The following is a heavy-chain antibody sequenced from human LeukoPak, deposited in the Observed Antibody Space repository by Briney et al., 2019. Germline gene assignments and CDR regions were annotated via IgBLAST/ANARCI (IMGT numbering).Heavy chain of an antibody. CDR1: GFTFSSYE. V-gene: IGHV3-48*03. CDR3: ARGDYDYVWGSYRWPWYFDY. CDR2: ISSSGSTI. J-gene: IGHJ4*02. Sequence: GGSLRLSCAASGFTFSSYEMNWVRQAPGKGLEWVSYISSSGSTIYYADSVKGRFTISRDNAKNSVYLQMNSLRAEDTAVYYCARGDYDYVWGSYRWPWYFDYWGQGTLVTVSS. D-gene: IGHD3-16*02.